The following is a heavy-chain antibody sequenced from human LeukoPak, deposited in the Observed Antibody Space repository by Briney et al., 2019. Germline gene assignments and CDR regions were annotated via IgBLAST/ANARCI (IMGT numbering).Heavy chain of an antibody. D-gene: IGHD4-11*01. CDR2: IARTTDYI. CDR3: ASDYSDYSYYYYGLDV. CDR1: GFTFSSFS. V-gene: IGHV3-21*01. Sequence: PGGSLRLSCAASGFTFSSFSMNWVRQAPGKGLEWVSSIARTTDYIYYADSVKGRFTISRDKAKNSLFLQMNSLRAEDTAVYYCASDYSDYSYYYYGLDVWGQGTTVIV. J-gene: IGHJ6*02.